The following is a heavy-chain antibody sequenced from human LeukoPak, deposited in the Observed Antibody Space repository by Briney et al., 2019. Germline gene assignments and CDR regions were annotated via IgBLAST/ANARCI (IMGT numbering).Heavy chain of an antibody. J-gene: IGHJ3*02. Sequence: EASVKVSCKASGYTFTGYYIHWVRQAPGQGLEWMGRINPNNGGTNYAQKFQGRVTMTRDMSMSTAHMELSRLRSVDTAVYYCAGEDNSSGYRPFDIWGQGTMVTVPS. CDR1: GYTFTGYY. D-gene: IGHD3-22*01. CDR2: INPNNGGT. V-gene: IGHV1-2*06. CDR3: AGEDNSSGYRPFDI.